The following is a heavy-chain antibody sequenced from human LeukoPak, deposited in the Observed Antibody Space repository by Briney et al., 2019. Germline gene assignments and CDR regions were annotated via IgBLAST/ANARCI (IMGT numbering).Heavy chain of an antibody. Sequence: AGTLSLTCTVSGGSISSYYGSWIRQPPGKGLEWIGYIYLSGSTNYDPSLESRVTISVDTSKNQFSLKLSSVTAADTAVYYCARSLGGNSTGWFDPWGQGTLVTVSA. J-gene: IGHJ5*02. CDR1: GGSISSYY. CDR3: ARSLGGNSTGWFDP. CDR2: IYLSGST. V-gene: IGHV4-59*01. D-gene: IGHD4-23*01.